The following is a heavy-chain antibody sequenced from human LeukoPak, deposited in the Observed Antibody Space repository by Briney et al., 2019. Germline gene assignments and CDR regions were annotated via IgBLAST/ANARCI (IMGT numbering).Heavy chain of an antibody. Sequence: ASETLSLTCAVYGVSFSGYYWSWIRQPPGKGLEWIGEINHSGSTNYNPSLKSRATISVDTSKNQFSLKLSSVTAADTAVYYCAGDCSSTSCHPGWFDPWGQGTLVTVSS. CDR1: GVSFSGYY. CDR2: INHSGST. J-gene: IGHJ5*02. CDR3: AGDCSSTSCHPGWFDP. D-gene: IGHD2-2*01. V-gene: IGHV4-34*01.